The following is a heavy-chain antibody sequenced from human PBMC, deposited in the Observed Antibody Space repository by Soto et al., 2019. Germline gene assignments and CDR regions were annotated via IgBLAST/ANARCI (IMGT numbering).Heavy chain of an antibody. J-gene: IGHJ3*02. D-gene: IGHD2-15*01. CDR3: ALSVGRCTGPGDAFGI. CDR1: GYTFTSYY. V-gene: IGHV1-46*01. Sequence: ASVKVSCKASGYTFTSYYMNWLRQAPGQGLEWMGIINPGGGSTTYAQKFQGRVTMTRDTSTSTVYMQLSSLTSEDTAVYYCALSVGRCTGPGDAFGIRGRGTMVTVSS. CDR2: INPGGGST.